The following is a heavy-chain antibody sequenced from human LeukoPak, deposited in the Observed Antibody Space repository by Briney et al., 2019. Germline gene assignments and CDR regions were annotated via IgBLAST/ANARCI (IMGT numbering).Heavy chain of an antibody. CDR2: ISAYNGNT. Sequence: ASVKVSCKASGYTFTSYGISWVRQAPGQGLEWMGWISAYNGNTNYAQKLQGRVTMTTDTSTSTAYMELRSLRSDDTAVYYCARDRPLSDEQWLVGEVGRLGYWGQGTLVTVSS. V-gene: IGHV1-18*01. J-gene: IGHJ4*02. CDR3: ARDRPLSDEQWLVGEVGRLGY. D-gene: IGHD6-19*01. CDR1: GYTFTSYG.